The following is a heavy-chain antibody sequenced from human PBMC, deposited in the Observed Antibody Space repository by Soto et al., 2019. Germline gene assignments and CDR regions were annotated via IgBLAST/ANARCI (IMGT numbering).Heavy chain of an antibody. CDR2: IIPIFGTA. D-gene: IGHD6-19*01. V-gene: IGHV1-69*01. Sequence: QVQLVQSGAEVKKPGSSVKVSCKASGGTFSSYAISWVRQAPGQGLEWMGGIIPIFGTANYAQKFQGRVTITADESTSTAYMELSSLRSEDTAVYYFARVGIAVAGRPSYYYYYGMDVWGQATTVTVSS. CDR3: ARVGIAVAGRPSYYYYYGMDV. CDR1: GGTFSSYA. J-gene: IGHJ6*02.